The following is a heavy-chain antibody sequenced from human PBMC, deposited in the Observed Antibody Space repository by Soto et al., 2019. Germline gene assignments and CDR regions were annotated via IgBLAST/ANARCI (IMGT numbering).Heavy chain of an antibody. D-gene: IGHD6-6*01. J-gene: IGHJ6*02. CDR3: ARSMYSTSAQLYYGMDV. V-gene: IGHV4-59*08. Sequence: SETLSLTCSVSGGSFSSNYWSWIRQPPGKGLEWIGSMYHSGITHYNLSLKSRVTISVDTSKNQLSLKLSSATAADTAVYYCARSMYSTSAQLYYGMDVWGQGTTVTVSS. CDR2: MYHSGIT. CDR1: GGSFSSNY.